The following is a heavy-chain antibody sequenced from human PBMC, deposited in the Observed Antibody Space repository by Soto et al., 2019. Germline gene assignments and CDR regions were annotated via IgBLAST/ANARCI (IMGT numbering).Heavy chain of an antibody. V-gene: IGHV3-73*02. J-gene: IGHJ4*02. Sequence: EVQLVESGGGLVQPGGSLKVSCAASGFTFSDSAMHWVRQASGKGLEWVGRIRGKTNSYATTYAASLKGRFTISRDDSKNNTYLPMNSLKGEDTAVDYCTSAAVASYWGQGTLVTVSS. CDR1: GFTFSDSA. D-gene: IGHD6-19*01. CDR2: IRGKTNSYAT. CDR3: TSAAVASY.